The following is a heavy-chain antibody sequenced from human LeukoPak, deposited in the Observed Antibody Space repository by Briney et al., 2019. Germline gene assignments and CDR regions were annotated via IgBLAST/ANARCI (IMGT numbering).Heavy chain of an antibody. D-gene: IGHD3-22*01. CDR2: INWNGVGT. J-gene: IGHJ6*02. V-gene: IGHV3-20*04. CDR1: GFSFGDFG. Sequence: GGSLRLSCAASGFSFGDFGMSWVRQAPGKGLEWVSGINWNGVGTSYIDSVKGRFTVSRDNAKNSLYLQMNSLRDEDTALYFCARGRYDISTVHRFFYYGMDVWGQGTPVTVSS. CDR3: ARGRYDISTVHRFFYYGMDV.